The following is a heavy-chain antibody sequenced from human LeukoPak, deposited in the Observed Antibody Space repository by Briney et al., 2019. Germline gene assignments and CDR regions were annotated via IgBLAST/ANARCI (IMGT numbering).Heavy chain of an antibody. CDR3: ARDVRVVVGLLLRGAFDI. D-gene: IGHD2-15*01. CDR1: GASISSYY. CDR2: IYTSGST. Sequence: PSETLSLTCTVSGASISSYYWSWIRQPAGKGLEWIGRIYTSGSTNYNPSLKSRVTMSVDTSKNQLSLKLTSVTAADTAVYYCARDVRVVVGLLLRGAFDIWGQGTMVTVSS. V-gene: IGHV4-4*07. J-gene: IGHJ3*02.